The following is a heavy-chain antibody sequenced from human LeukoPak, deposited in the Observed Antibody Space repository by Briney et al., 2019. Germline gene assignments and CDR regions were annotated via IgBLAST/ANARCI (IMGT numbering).Heavy chain of an antibody. V-gene: IGHV3-53*01. CDR1: GFTVSSNY. J-gene: IGHJ4*02. Sequence: GGSLRLSCAASGFTVSSNYMSWVRQAPGKGLEWVSVIYSGGSTYYADSVKGRFTISRDNSKNTLYLQMNSLRAEDTAVYYCARFPRGSYYDYWGQGTLVTVSS. D-gene: IGHD1-26*01. CDR2: IYSGGST. CDR3: ARFPRGSYYDY.